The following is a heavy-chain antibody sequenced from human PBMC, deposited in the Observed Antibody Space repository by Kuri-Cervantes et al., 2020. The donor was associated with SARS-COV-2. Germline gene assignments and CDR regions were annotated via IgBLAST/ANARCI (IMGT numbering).Heavy chain of an antibody. D-gene: IGHD3-3*01. V-gene: IGHV4-30-2*01. CDR1: GGSISNGGYS. Sequence: SETLSLTCAVSGGSISNGGYSWIWIGQPPGKGLEYIGYIFHSGTAYYNPSLKSRVAMSADRSKNQFSLNLRSVTAADTAVYYCARATLTMNFDYWGPGALVTVSS. J-gene: IGHJ4*02. CDR3: ARATLTMNFDY. CDR2: IFHSGTA.